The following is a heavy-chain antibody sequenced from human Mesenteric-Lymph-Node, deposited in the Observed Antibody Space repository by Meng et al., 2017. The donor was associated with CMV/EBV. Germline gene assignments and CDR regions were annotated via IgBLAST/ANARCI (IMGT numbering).Heavy chain of an antibody. CDR2: INPKSGGT. D-gene: IGHD3-3*01. Sequence: ASVKVSCKASGYTFTGYYMHWMRQAPGQGLEWMGWINPKSGGTNYAQKFQGRVTMTRDTSISTSYMELTGLRSDDTAVYYCARPEGGDFWSGPAAYWGQGTLVTVSS. V-gene: IGHV1-2*02. CDR1: GYTFTGYY. CDR3: ARPEGGDFWSGPAAY. J-gene: IGHJ4*02.